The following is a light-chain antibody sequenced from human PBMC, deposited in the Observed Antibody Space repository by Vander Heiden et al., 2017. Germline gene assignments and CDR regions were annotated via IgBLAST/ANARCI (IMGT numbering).Light chain of an antibody. CDR3: QQYYSTPLT. V-gene: IGKV4-1*01. CDR1: QSVLYSSNNKND. CDR2: WAS. J-gene: IGKJ4*01. Sequence: DIVMTQSPDSLAVSLGERATINCKSSQSVLYSSNNKNDLAWDQQKPGQPPKVLIYWASTRESGVPDRFSGSGSGTDFTLTISSLQAEDVAVYYCQQYYSTPLTFGGGTKVEIK.